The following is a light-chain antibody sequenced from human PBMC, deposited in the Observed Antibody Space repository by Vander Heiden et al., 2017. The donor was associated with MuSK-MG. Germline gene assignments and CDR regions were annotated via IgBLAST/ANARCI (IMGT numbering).Light chain of an antibody. Sequence: GQTVRITCQGDSLRSYYASWYQQKPGQAPVLVIYGKNNRPSGIPDRFSGSSSGNTASLTITGPQAEDEADYYCNSRDSSGNPYVFGGGTKVTVL. CDR2: GKN. CDR3: NSRDSSGNPYV. CDR1: SLRSYY. J-gene: IGLJ2*01. V-gene: IGLV3-19*01.